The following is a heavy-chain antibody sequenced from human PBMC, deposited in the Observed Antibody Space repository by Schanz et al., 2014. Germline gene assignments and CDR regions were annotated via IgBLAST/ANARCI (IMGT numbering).Heavy chain of an antibody. J-gene: IGHJ6*02. CDR1: GFTFSSYA. CDR2: ISASGGST. V-gene: IGHV3-23*01. D-gene: IGHD2-15*01. Sequence: EGQLLESGGGLIQPGGSLRLSCAASGFTFSSYAMSWVRQAPGKGLEWVSTISASGGSTYYADSVKGRFTISRDNSKNIRYLQMNSLRAEDTAVYYCAKARRKSNCSGGRCFHYSYYGMDVWGQGTTVTVSS. CDR3: AKARRKSNCSGGRCFHYSYYGMDV.